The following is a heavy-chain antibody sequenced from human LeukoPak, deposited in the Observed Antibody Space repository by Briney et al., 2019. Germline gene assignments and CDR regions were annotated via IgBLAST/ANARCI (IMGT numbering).Heavy chain of an antibody. CDR1: GGSISSYY. CDR3: ARDCGGKLSY. V-gene: IGHV4-59*01. Sequence: SETLSLTCTVSGGSISSYYCCWVRNSPRKGLDWMWYISYRRTTSYNPSLKSRLSMSVDTSKDQFALKLSAVTAAGTAVYYCARDCGGKLSYWGREPWSPSPQ. D-gene: IGHD4-23*01. CDR2: ISYRRTT. J-gene: IGHJ4*02.